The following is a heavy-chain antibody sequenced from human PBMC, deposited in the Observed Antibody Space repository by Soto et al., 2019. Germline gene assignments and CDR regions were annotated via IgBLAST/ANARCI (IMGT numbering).Heavy chain of an antibody. Sequence: SETLCLTCSVSGGSITTNKWWGWVRQPPGKGLEWIGEIYHGGSTNYNPSLKSRVTMSLDKSRNQFSLRLTSVTAADTAVYYCVRGADTGGRAPLDSWGQGTLVTVSS. CDR3: VRGADTGGRAPLDS. CDR2: IYHGGST. CDR1: GGSITTNKW. J-gene: IGHJ4*02. V-gene: IGHV4-4*02. D-gene: IGHD2-8*02.